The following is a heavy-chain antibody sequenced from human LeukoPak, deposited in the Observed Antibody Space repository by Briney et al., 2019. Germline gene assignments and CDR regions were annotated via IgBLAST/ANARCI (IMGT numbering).Heavy chain of an antibody. CDR2: MNPKSGNT. V-gene: IGHV1-8*01. J-gene: IGHJ6*02. CDR3: ARGINGMDG. D-gene: IGHD1-14*01. CDR1: GYTFTSYE. Sequence: ASVKVSCKDSGYTFTSYEINWVRQATGQGLEWMAGMNPKSGNTGYAQKFQGRVTMTRDTSISTAYMELSSLRSEDTAVYYCARGINGMDGWGQGTTVTDSS.